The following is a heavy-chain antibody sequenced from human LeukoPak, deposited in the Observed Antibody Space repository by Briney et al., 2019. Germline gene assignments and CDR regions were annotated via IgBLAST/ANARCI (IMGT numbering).Heavy chain of an antibody. CDR2: IRNKANSHAT. CDR1: GFTFSGSA. J-gene: IGHJ4*02. D-gene: IGHD2-8*02. V-gene: IGHV3-73*01. CDR3: TRHAAGGDTGGYPSDY. Sequence: GGSLRLSCVTSGFTFSGSAMHWVRQVSGEGLEWIGRIRNKANSHATLYAASVKGRFIISRDDSKNTAYLQMNSLKTEDTAMYYCTRHAAGGDTGGYPSDYWGQGTLVTASS.